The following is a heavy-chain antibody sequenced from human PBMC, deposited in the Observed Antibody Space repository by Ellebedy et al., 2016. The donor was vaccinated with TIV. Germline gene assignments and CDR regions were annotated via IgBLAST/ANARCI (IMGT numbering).Heavy chain of an antibody. Sequence: GGSLRLSCVASGFRFSSYWMGWVRQAPGKGLEWVANMRQDGGDKYYVDSVKGRFTISRDNAKSSLYLQMNSVRAEDTAVYYCATDGSYGDYLSPTHAFVMWGQGTMVTVSA. CDR1: GFRFSSYW. CDR2: MRQDGGDK. V-gene: IGHV3-7*01. J-gene: IGHJ3*02. D-gene: IGHD4-17*01. CDR3: ATDGSYGDYLSPTHAFVM.